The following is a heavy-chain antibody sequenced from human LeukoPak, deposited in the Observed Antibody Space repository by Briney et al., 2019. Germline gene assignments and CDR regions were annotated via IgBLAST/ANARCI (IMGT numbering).Heavy chain of an antibody. V-gene: IGHV1-69*13. CDR3: ARDIRPKGIVVVVAATPVDLAFDI. Sequence: ASVKVSCKASGGTFSSYAISWVRQAPGQGLEWMGGIIPIFGTANYAQKFQGRVTITADESTSTTYMELSSLRSEDTAVYYCARDIRPKGIVVVVAATPVDLAFDIWGQGTMVTVSS. D-gene: IGHD2-15*01. J-gene: IGHJ3*02. CDR1: GGTFSSYA. CDR2: IIPIFGTA.